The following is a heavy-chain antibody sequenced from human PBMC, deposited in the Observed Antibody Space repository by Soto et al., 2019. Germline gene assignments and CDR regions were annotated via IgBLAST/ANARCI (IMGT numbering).Heavy chain of an antibody. Sequence: QVQLVQSGGEVRKPGASVKVSCKASGDTITNYGISWVRQAPGQGLEWMGWISFYNGNTTYAQNLQGRVTLTTDTSTSTAYMELRSLRSDDTAVYYCGSATSIAVAGKESWGQGTLVTVSS. J-gene: IGHJ4*02. CDR1: GDTITNYG. CDR3: GSATSIAVAGKES. V-gene: IGHV1-18*01. CDR2: ISFYNGNT. D-gene: IGHD6-19*01.